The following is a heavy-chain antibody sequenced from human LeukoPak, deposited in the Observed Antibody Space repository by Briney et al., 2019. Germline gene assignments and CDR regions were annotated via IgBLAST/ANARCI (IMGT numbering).Heavy chain of an antibody. CDR1: GGTFSSYA. Sequence: SVKVSCKASGGTFSSYAISWVRQAPGQGLEWMGRIIPILGIANYAQKFQGRVTITADKSTSTAYMELSSLRSEDTAVYYCARIKETIAAAGFDWFDPWGQGTLVTVSS. J-gene: IGHJ5*02. V-gene: IGHV1-69*04. CDR2: IIPILGIA. D-gene: IGHD6-13*01. CDR3: ARIKETIAAAGFDWFDP.